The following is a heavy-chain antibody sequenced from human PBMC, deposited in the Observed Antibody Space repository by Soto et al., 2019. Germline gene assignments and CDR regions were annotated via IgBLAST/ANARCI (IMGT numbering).Heavy chain of an antibody. D-gene: IGHD3-10*01. J-gene: IGHJ4*02. CDR1: GGSISSGGYY. CDR3: AAACCNGAGSAPFDY. Sequence: QVQLQESGPGLLKPSQTLSLNCTVSGGSISSGGYYWSWIRQHPGQGREWIVYIYYSGSTYYNPYLKRRVTISVDKSKNQFSLKLISVTAADTSLYYCAAACCNGAGSAPFDYWGQGTLGTVSS. CDR2: IYYSGST. V-gene: IGHV4-31*03.